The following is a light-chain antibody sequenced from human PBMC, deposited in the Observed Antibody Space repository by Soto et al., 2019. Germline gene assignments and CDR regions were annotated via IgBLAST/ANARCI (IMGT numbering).Light chain of an antibody. V-gene: IGKV3-15*01. CDR2: RAS. J-gene: IGKJ1*01. CDR1: QSVSTY. Sequence: EIVMTQSPATLSVSPGERATLSCRASQSVSTYLAWYQQKPGQDPRLLTYRASTSATGIPARFSGGGSGTEGTLTVSSLQSEDFAVYICHEANDWPPRCTCGQGTKVEIK. CDR3: HEANDWPPRCT.